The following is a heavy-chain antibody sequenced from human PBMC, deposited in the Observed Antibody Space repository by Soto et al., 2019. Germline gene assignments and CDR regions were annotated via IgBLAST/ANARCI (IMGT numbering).Heavy chain of an antibody. CDR2: ISAHSGKS. Sequence: QVHLVQSGAEVKKPGASVKVSCKASGYTLNTYGVHWVRQAPGRGLEWVGWISAHSGKSDYAQSFQDRVTITTDTSTSTDYMDLRSLRSDDTAVYYCTRGQIYFDYWGQGTLVTVSS. CDR3: TRGQIYFDY. V-gene: IGHV1-18*01. J-gene: IGHJ4*02. CDR1: GYTLNTYG.